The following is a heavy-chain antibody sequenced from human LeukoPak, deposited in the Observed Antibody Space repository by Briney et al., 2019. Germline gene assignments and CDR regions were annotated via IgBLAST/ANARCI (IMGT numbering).Heavy chain of an antibody. Sequence: GGSLRLSCAASGFTFGSYSMNWVCQAPGKGLEWVSYISSSSSTIYYADSVKGRFTISRDNAKNSLYLQMNSLRAEDTAVYYCARALRYFDWLSTSPEYNWFDPWGQGTLVTVSS. V-gene: IGHV3-48*01. CDR2: ISSSSSTI. J-gene: IGHJ5*02. CDR3: ARALRYFDWLSTSPEYNWFDP. D-gene: IGHD3-9*01. CDR1: GFTFGSYS.